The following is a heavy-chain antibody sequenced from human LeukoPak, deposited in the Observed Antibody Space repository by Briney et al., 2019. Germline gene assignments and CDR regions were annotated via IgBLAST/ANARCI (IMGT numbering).Heavy chain of an antibody. Sequence: ASVEVSCKASGYTFTSYGISWVRQAPGQGLEWMGWISAYNGNTNYAQKLQGRVTMTTDTSTSTAYMELRSLRSDDTAVYYCARHSPVGDSGWFDPWGQGTLVTVSS. J-gene: IGHJ5*02. CDR3: ARHSPVGDSGWFDP. D-gene: IGHD4-17*01. V-gene: IGHV1-18*01. CDR1: GYTFTSYG. CDR2: ISAYNGNT.